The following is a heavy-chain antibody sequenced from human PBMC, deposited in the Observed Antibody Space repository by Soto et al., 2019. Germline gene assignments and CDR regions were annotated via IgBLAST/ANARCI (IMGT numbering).Heavy chain of an antibody. CDR1: KFPFTDFA. J-gene: IGHJ4*02. V-gene: IGHV3-23*01. D-gene: IGHD1-20*01. Sequence: EVHLLESGGGLVQPGGSLRLSCVASKFPFTDFAMNWVRQAPGKGLEWVSAVSGRGDTTYYADSVNGRFTISRDNSHNIVFLQMHSLRAEDTGVYYCAKDLDPITATTFDFWGQGTLVTVSS. CDR3: AKDLDPITATTFDF. CDR2: VSGRGDTT.